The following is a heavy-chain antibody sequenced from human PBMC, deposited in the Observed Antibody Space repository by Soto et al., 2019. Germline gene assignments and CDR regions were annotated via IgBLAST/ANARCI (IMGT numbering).Heavy chain of an antibody. CDR3: AREIHTMVRGPYGMDV. V-gene: IGHV1-69*13. D-gene: IGHD3-10*01. CDR1: GGTFSSYA. Sequence: RASVKVSRKASGGTFSSYAISWVRQAPGQGLEWMGGIIPIFGTANYAQKFQGRVTITADESTSTAYMELSSLRSEDTAVYYCAREIHTMVRGPYGMDVWGQGTTVTVSS. CDR2: IIPIFGTA. J-gene: IGHJ6*02.